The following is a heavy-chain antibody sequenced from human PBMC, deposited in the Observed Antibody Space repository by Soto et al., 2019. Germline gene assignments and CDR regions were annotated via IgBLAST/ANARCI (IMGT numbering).Heavy chain of an antibody. CDR1: GGTFSSYA. CDR3: ASQRTDCTNCVCYTRDYFDY. V-gene: IGHV1-69*13. J-gene: IGHJ4*02. Sequence: SVKVSCKASGGTFSSYAISWVRQAPGQGLEWMGGIIPIFGTANYAQKFQGRVTITADESTSTAYMELSSLRSEDTAVYYCASQRTDCTNCVCYTRDYFDYWGQGTLVTAPQ. CDR2: IIPIFGTA. D-gene: IGHD2-8*01.